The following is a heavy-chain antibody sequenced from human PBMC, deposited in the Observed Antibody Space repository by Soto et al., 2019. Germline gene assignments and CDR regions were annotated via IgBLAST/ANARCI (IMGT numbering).Heavy chain of an antibody. Sequence: QVQLQESGPGLVKPSETLSLTCAVSGGSITYYFWNWFRQSPGKGLEWIGYIYYSGTTIYNPSRTSRFTLSVDTSKNQFSLKLISVTAADTAVFYCGRGSTRAARRGKFDYWSPGTLVTVSS. CDR2: IYYSGTT. CDR1: GGSITYYF. V-gene: IGHV4-59*01. CDR3: GRGSTRAARRGKFDY. D-gene: IGHD6-6*01. J-gene: IGHJ4*02.